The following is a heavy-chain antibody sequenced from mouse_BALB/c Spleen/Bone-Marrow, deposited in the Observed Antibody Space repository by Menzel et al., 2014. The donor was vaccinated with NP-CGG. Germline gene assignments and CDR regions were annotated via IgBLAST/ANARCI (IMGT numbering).Heavy chain of an antibody. CDR1: GFTFSSYY. CDR3: ARRFTTRVPTWAMDY. J-gene: IGHJ4*01. CDR2: INSNGGGT. D-gene: IGHD5-1*01. Sequence: DVKLVESGGGLVKLGGSLKLSCAASGFTFSSYYMYWVRQTPEKRLELVAAINSNGGGTYYPDTVKGRFTISRDNAKNTLYLQMSSLRSEDTALYYWARRFTTRVPTWAMDYWGQGTSVTVSS. V-gene: IGHV5-6-2*01.